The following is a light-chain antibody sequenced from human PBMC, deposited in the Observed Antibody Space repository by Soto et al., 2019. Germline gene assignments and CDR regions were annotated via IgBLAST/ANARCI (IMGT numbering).Light chain of an antibody. V-gene: IGLV2-23*01. Sequence: QSALTQPASVSGSPGQSITISCTGTSSDVGSYKFVSWYQQHPGKAPKLMIYEGSKRPSGVSNRLSGSKSGNTASLTISGLQAEDEGDYYCCSYAGTSTWVFGGGTKLTVL. J-gene: IGLJ3*02. CDR1: SSDVGSYKF. CDR2: EGS. CDR3: CSYAGTSTWV.